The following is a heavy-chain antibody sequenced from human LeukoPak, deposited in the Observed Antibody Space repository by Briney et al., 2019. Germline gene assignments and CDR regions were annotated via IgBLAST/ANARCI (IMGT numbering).Heavy chain of an antibody. CDR1: GFTFSSYS. CDR2: ISSSSSYI. J-gene: IGHJ4*02. CDR3: ARPLGIAVAGPPDY. Sequence: GGSLRLSCAASGFTFSSYSMNWVRQAPGKGLEWGSSISSSSSYIYYADSVKGRFTISRDNAKNSLYLQMNSLRAEDTAVYYCARPLGIAVAGPPDYWGQGTLVTVSS. V-gene: IGHV3-21*01. D-gene: IGHD6-19*01.